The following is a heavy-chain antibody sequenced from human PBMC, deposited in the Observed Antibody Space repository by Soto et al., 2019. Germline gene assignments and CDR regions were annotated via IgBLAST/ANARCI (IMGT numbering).Heavy chain of an antibody. Sequence: ASVKVSCKASGYTFTSYGISWVRQAPGQGLEWMGWISAYNGNTNYAQKLQGRVTMTTDTSTSTAYMELRSLRSDDTAVYYCARVEYCSGGSCYYYYYYYGMDVWAKGPRSPSP. CDR3: ARVEYCSGGSCYYYYYYYGMDV. J-gene: IGHJ6*02. CDR2: ISAYNGNT. CDR1: GYTFTSYG. V-gene: IGHV1-18*01. D-gene: IGHD2-15*01.